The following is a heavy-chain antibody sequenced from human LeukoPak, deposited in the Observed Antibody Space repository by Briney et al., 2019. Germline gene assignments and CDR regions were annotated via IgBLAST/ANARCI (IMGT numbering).Heavy chain of an antibody. D-gene: IGHD7-27*01. J-gene: IGHJ3*02. V-gene: IGHV4-59*08. Sequence: SETLSLTCTVSGGSISSYYWSWIRQPPGKGLEWIGYIYYSGSTNYNPSLKSRVTISVDTSKNQFSLKLSSVTAADTAVYYCARHSKLGIVGGDAFDIWGQGTMVTVSS. CDR3: ARHSKLGIVGGDAFDI. CDR2: IYYSGST. CDR1: GGSISSYY.